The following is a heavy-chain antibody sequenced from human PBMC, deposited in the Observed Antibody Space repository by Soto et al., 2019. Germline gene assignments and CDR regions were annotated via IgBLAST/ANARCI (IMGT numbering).Heavy chain of an antibody. CDR3: ARGPYCSGGSCWPVAFDI. J-gene: IGHJ3*02. CDR2: ISSSSSSI. D-gene: IGHD2-15*01. Sequence: GGSLRLSCAASGFTFSSYSMNWVRQAPGKGLEWVSSISSSSSSIYYADSVKGRFTISRDNAKNSLYLQMNSLRAEDTAVYYCARGPYCSGGSCWPVAFDIWGQGTMVTVSS. V-gene: IGHV3-21*01. CDR1: GFTFSSYS.